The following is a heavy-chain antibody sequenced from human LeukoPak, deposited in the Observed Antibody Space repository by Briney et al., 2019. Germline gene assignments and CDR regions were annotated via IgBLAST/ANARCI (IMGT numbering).Heavy chain of an antibody. J-gene: IGHJ4*02. CDR1: GFTFSNYW. CDR2: VKQDGSEE. Sequence: GGSLRPSCAASGFTFSNYWMSWVRQAPGKGLEWVANVKQDGSEEYYVDSVKGRFIISRDNAKNSLYLQMDNLRAEDTAVYYCARAPGNRNLDYWGQGTLVTVSS. V-gene: IGHV3-7*01. CDR3: ARAPGNRNLDY.